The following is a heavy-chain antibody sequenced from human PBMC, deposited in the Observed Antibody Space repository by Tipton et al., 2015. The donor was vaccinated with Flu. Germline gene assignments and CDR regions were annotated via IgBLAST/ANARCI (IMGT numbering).Heavy chain of an antibody. Sequence: LRLSCTVSGGSISSGGYYWSWIRQHPGKGLEWIGYIYYSGSTYYNPSLKSRVTISVDTSKNQFSLKLSSVTAADTAVYYCARDPREWSYDAFDIWGQGTMVTVSS. CDR3: ARDPREWSYDAFDI. J-gene: IGHJ3*02. CDR1: GGSISSGGYY. V-gene: IGHV4-31*03. CDR2: IYYSGST. D-gene: IGHD3-3*01.